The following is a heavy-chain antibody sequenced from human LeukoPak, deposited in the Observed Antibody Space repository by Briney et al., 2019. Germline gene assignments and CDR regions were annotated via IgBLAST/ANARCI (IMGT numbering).Heavy chain of an antibody. Sequence: SSQTLSLTCAVSGGSISSGGYSWSWIRQPPGKGLEWIGYIYHSGSTYYNPSLKSRVTISVDRSKNQFSLKLSSVTAADTAVYYCARGGYYGSGSPGYYYYGMDVWGQGTTVTVSS. V-gene: IGHV4-30-2*01. CDR3: ARGGYYGSGSPGYYYYGMDV. J-gene: IGHJ6*02. CDR2: IYHSGST. CDR1: GGSISSGGYS. D-gene: IGHD3-10*01.